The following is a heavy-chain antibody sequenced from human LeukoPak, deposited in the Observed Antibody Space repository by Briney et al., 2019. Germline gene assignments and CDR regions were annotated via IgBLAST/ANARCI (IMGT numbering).Heavy chain of an antibody. V-gene: IGHV3-30*04. CDR1: GFTFSSYA. CDR2: ISYDGSNK. J-gene: IGHJ4*02. D-gene: IGHD2-2*01. Sequence: GGSLRLSCAASGFTFSSYAMHWVRQAPGKGLEWVAVISYDGSNKYYAESVKGRFTISRDNAKNTLYLQMNSLRVDDTAVYYCARDWYHAIDYWGQGTLVTVSS. CDR3: ARDWYHAIDY.